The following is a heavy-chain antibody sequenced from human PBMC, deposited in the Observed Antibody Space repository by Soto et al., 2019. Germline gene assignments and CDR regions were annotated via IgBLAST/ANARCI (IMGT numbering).Heavy chain of an antibody. D-gene: IGHD2-15*01. CDR2: ISYDGSNK. CDR1: GFTFSSYA. CDR3: ARELGCSGGSCYVEYYYYGMDV. Sequence: GGSLRLSCAASGFTFSSYAMHWVRQAPGKGLEWVAVISYDGSNKYYADSVKGRFTISRDNSKNTLYLQMNSLRAEDTAVYYCARELGCSGGSCYVEYYYYGMDVWGQGTTVTVSS. V-gene: IGHV3-30-3*01. J-gene: IGHJ6*02.